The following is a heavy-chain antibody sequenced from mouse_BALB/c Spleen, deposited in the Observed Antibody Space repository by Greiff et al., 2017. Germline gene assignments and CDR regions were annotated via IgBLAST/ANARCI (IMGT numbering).Heavy chain of an antibody. J-gene: IGHJ4*01. CDR1: GYAFSSSW. V-gene: IGHV1-82*01. Sequence: VQLQQSGPELVKPGASVKISCKASGYAFSSSWMNWVKQRPGQGLEWIGRIYPGDGDTNYNGKFKGKATLTADKSSSTAYMQLSSLTSVDSAVYFCAREARAMDYWGQGTSVTVSS. CDR2: IYPGDGDT. CDR3: AREARAMDY.